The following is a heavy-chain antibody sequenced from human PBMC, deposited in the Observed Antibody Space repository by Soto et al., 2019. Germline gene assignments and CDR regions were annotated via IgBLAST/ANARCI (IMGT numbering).Heavy chain of an antibody. CDR1: GYTFTGYY. CDR2: INPNSGNT. J-gene: IGHJ6*02. CDR3: ARRITMVRGGSVNYYYYGMDV. D-gene: IGHD3-10*01. V-gene: IGHV1-8*02. Sequence: ASVKVSCKASGYTFTGYYMHWVRQAPGQGLEWMGWINPNSGNTGYAQKFQGRVTMTRNTSISTAYMELSSLRSEDTAVYYCARRITMVRGGSVNYYYYGMDVWGQGTTVTVSS.